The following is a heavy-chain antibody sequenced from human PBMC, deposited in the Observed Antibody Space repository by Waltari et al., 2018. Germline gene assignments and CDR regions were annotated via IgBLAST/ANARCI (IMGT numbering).Heavy chain of an antibody. Sequence: QVQLVQSGAEVKQPGSSVQVSCTASGGTFCSYAISCVRRAPGHGLEWMGGIIPIFGTANYAQKFQGRVTITADESTSTAYMELSSLRSEDTAVYYCARDGVAAAGTPTDYYYGMDVWGQGTTVTVSS. CDR1: GGTFCSYA. CDR2: IIPIFGTA. CDR3: ARDGVAAAGTPTDYYYGMDV. D-gene: IGHD6-13*01. V-gene: IGHV1-69*01. J-gene: IGHJ6*02.